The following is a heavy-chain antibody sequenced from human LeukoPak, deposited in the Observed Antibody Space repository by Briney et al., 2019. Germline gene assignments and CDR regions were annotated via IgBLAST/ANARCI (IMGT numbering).Heavy chain of an antibody. V-gene: IGHV3-30*14. J-gene: IGHJ4*02. Sequence: PGRSLRLSCAASGFTFSSYAMHWVRQAPGKGLEWVAVISYDGSNKYYADSVKGRFTISRDNSKNTLYLQMNSLRAEDTAVYYCARRGDGGRSFDYWGQGTLVTVSS. CDR3: ARRGDGGRSFDY. CDR1: GFTFSSYA. CDR2: ISYDGSNK. D-gene: IGHD4-23*01.